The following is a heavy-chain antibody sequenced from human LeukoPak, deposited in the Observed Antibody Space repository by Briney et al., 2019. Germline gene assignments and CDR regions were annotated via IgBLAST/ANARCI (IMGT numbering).Heavy chain of an antibody. D-gene: IGHD3-10*01. CDR2: ITGGGGST. CDR1: VYTLTRHV. J-gene: IGHJ5*02. V-gene: IGHV3-23*01. Sequence: GGSLRLSCAASVYTLTRHVMSWVRQAPGKGLEWVSTITGGGGSTYYADSVKGRFTISRDNSKNTLFLQMNSLRAEYTAVYYCATLSLVRGVPNVPWGQGTLVTVSS. CDR3: ATLSLVRGVPNVP.